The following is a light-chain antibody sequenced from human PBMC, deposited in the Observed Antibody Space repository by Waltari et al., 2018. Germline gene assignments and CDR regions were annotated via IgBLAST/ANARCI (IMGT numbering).Light chain of an antibody. V-gene: IGKV3-20*01. CDR2: AAS. CDR1: QSASSSY. Sequence: DIVLTQSPGTLSLSPGERATLSCMASQSASSSYLAWYQQKPGQARRLLIYAASTRATGIPDRFSGSGSGTDFTLTISRLEPEDFAVYYCQHYGWSSWTFGQGTKVVIK. CDR3: QHYGWSSWT. J-gene: IGKJ1*01.